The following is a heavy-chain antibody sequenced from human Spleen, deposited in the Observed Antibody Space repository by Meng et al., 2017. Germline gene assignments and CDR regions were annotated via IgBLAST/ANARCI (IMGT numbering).Heavy chain of an antibody. Sequence: QPQLQESGPGLVKPSEALSLTCSVSGGSISTSGYYWGWIRQPPGKGLEWIGEIIHGGSPSYNPSLKSRVTISIDTSKNQLSLMLSSVTAADTAVYYCARRPTGIDYWGQGTLVTVSS. CDR3: ARRPTGIDY. CDR1: GGSISTSGYY. J-gene: IGHJ4*02. CDR2: IIHGGSP. D-gene: IGHD2-8*02. V-gene: IGHV4-39*01.